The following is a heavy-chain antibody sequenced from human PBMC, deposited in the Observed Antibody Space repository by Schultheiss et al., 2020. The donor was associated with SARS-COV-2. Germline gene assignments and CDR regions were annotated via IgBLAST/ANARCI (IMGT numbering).Heavy chain of an antibody. J-gene: IGHJ4*02. Sequence: GGSLRLSCAASGFTFRTYGMHWVRQAPGKGLVWVSRITPDGGSTDYADSVKGRFTISRDNSKNTLYLQMNSLRPEDTAIYYCARDLPPHDYWGQGTLVTVSS. V-gene: IGHV3-74*01. CDR1: GFTFRTYG. CDR2: ITPDGGST. CDR3: ARDLPPHDY.